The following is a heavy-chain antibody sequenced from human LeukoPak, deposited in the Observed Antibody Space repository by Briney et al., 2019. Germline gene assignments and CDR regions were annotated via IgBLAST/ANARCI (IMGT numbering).Heavy chain of an antibody. Sequence: GGSPRLSCAASGFTFSSYAMSWVRQAPGKGLEWVSAISGSGGSTYYADSVKGRFTISRDNSKNTLYLQMNSLRAEDTAVYYCAKDVHAYYGDYYFDYWGQGTLVTVSS. V-gene: IGHV3-23*01. D-gene: IGHD4-17*01. J-gene: IGHJ4*02. CDR1: GFTFSSYA. CDR3: AKDVHAYYGDYYFDY. CDR2: ISGSGGST.